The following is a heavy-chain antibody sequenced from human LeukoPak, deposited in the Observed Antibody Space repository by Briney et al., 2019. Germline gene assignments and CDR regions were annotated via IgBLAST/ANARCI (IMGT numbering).Heavy chain of an antibody. CDR1: GYRFTSYW. D-gene: IGHD3-16*02. Sequence: GESLKISFKGSGYRFTSYWIGWVRQMPGKGLEWMGIIYPGDSDTRYSPSFQGQVTISADKSISTAYLQWSSLKASDTAMYYCARRSDVWGSYRIDYWGQGTLVTVSS. V-gene: IGHV5-51*01. J-gene: IGHJ4*02. CDR3: ARRSDVWGSYRIDY. CDR2: IYPGDSDT.